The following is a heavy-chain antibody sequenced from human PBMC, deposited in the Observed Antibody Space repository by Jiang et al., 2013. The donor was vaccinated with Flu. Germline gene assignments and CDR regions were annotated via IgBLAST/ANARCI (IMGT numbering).Heavy chain of an antibody. CDR1: GGSISSGGYS. Sequence: GSGLVKPSQTLSLTCVVSGGSISSGGYSWSWIRQPPGKGLEWIGYIYHSGNIYYNSSLKSRVTISVDRSNNQFSLKLTSVTAADTAMYYCARGPNWGDAFDSWGQGTMVTSLQ. D-gene: IGHD3-16*01. CDR3: ARGPNWGDAFDS. J-gene: IGHJ3*02. V-gene: IGHV4-30-2*01. CDR2: IYHSGNI.